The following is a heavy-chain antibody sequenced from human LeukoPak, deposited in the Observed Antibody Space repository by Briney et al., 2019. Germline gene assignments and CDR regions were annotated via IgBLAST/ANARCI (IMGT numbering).Heavy chain of an antibody. CDR1: GFTFSNYW. CDR3: ARRKIERYFDWLLSADAFDI. D-gene: IGHD3-9*01. V-gene: IGHV4-34*01. CDR2: INHSGST. Sequence: PGGSLRLSCAASGFTFSNYWMTWVRQPPGKGLEWIGEINHSGSTNYNPSLKSRVTISVDTSKNQFSLKLSSVTAADTAVYYCARRKIERYFDWLLSADAFDIWGQGTMVTVSS. J-gene: IGHJ3*02.